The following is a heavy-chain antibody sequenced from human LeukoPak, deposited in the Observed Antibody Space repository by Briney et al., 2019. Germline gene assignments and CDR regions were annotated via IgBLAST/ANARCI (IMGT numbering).Heavy chain of an antibody. V-gene: IGHV4-59*01. CDR2: IFYSGST. CDR1: GGSLSGYY. J-gene: IGHJ4*02. D-gene: IGHD4-11*01. Sequence: PSETLSLTCTVSGGSLSGYYWTWIRQSPGKGLEWIAYIFYSGSTNYNPSLKSRLTISVDTSKNQFSLKLTSVTAADTAVYYCARLRGNYFPDYWGQGTLVTASS. CDR3: ARLRGNYFPDY.